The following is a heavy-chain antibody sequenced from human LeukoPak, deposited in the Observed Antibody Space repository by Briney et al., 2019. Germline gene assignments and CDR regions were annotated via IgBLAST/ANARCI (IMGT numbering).Heavy chain of an antibody. CDR1: GFTFSDYY. CDR2: ISSSSSYT. D-gene: IGHD6-19*01. Sequence: GGSLRLSCAASGFTFSDYYMSWIRQAPGKGLEWVSYISSSSSYTNYADSVKGRFTISRDNAKNSLYLQVNSLRAEDTAVYYCARYSSGWSRAAYFDYWGQGTLVTVSS. V-gene: IGHV3-11*06. CDR3: ARYSSGWSRAAYFDY. J-gene: IGHJ4*02.